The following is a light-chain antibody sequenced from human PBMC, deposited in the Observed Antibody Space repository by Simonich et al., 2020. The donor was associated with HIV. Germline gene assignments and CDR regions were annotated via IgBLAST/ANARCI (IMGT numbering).Light chain of an antibody. CDR3: QQYNNWPWT. CDR1: QSVRSN. CDR2: GTS. V-gene: IGKV3-15*01. Sequence: EIVMTQSPGTLSVSPGERTTLSCRASQSVRSNVAWYQQKPGQAPRLLIDGTSTRATGIPARFSGSGSGTDFTLTISSMESEDFAVYHCQQYNNWPWTFGQGTKVEIK. J-gene: IGKJ1*01.